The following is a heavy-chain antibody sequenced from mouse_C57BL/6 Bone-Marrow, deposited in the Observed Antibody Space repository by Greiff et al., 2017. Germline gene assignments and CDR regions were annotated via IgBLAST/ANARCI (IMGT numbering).Heavy chain of an antibody. V-gene: IGHV1-69*01. D-gene: IGHD2-4*01. J-gene: IGHJ4*01. Sequence: QVQLQQPGAELVMPGASVKLSCKASGYTFTSYWMHWVKQRPGQGLEWIGEIGPSDSYTNYNQKFKGKSTLTVDKSSSTAYMQLSILTSEDSAVYYCARGRLRRRRYAMDYWGQGTSVTVSS. CDR1: GYTFTSYW. CDR2: IGPSDSYT. CDR3: ARGRLRRRRYAMDY.